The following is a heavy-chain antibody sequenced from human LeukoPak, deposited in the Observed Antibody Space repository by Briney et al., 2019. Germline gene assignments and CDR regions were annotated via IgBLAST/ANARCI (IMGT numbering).Heavy chain of an antibody. V-gene: IGHV3-7*01. D-gene: IGHD6-13*01. J-gene: IGHJ4*02. CDR1: GFTFSSYW. Sequence: GGSLRLSCAASGFTFSSYWMCWVRQAPGKGLEWVANIKPDGSEKYYVDSVGGRFTISRDNAKNSLYLQMNSLRAEDTAVYYCRYSSRGGFDYWGQGTLVTVSS. CDR3: RYSSRGGFDY. CDR2: IKPDGSEK.